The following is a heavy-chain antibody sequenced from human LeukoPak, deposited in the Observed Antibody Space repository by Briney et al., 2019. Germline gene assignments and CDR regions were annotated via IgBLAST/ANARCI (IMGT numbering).Heavy chain of an antibody. CDR2: VSDLGTTT. CDR3: AKDRTTSWTFDY. D-gene: IGHD2-2*01. V-gene: IGHV3-30*18. J-gene: IGHJ4*02. CDR1: GFTFTDYG. Sequence: GRSLRLACAASGFTFTDYGFHWVRQAPGRGLEWVTFVSDLGTTTFYADSVKGRFTISRGDSGNTLYLQMDSLGTEDTAIYYCAKDRTTSWTFDYLGQGTLVTVSS.